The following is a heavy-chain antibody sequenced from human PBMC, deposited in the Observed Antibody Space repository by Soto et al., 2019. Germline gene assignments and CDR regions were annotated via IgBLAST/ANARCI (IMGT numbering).Heavy chain of an antibody. CDR1: GFTFSSYG. J-gene: IGHJ4*02. D-gene: IGHD1-26*01. CDR2: ISYDGSNK. Sequence: HPGGSLRLSCAASGFTFSSYGMHWVRQAPGKGLEWVAVISYDGSNKYYADSVKGRFTISRDNSKNTLYLQMNSLRAEDTAVYYCAKSQVGLGYFDYWGQGTLVTVSS. CDR3: AKSQVGLGYFDY. V-gene: IGHV3-30*18.